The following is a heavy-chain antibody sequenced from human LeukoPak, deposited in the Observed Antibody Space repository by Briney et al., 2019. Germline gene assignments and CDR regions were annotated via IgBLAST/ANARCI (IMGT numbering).Heavy chain of an antibody. J-gene: IGHJ6*04. V-gene: IGHV4-59*01. CDR3: ARAGQYYDILTGSIYYYYGIDV. CDR2: IYYSGST. Sequence: PSETLSLTCTVSGGSISSYYWSWIRQPPGKGLEWIGYIYYSGSTNYNPSLKSRVTISVDTSKNQFSLKLSSVTAADTAVYHCARAGQYYDILTGSIYYYYGIDVWSNGTTVTVSS. CDR1: GGSISSYY. D-gene: IGHD3-9*01.